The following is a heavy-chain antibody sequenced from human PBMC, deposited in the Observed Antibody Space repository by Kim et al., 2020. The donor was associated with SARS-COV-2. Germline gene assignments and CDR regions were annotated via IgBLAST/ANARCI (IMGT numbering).Heavy chain of an antibody. V-gene: IGHV2-5*01. Sequence: SPSMKSRLTITKDTSKNKVVLTMTNMDPVDTATYYCAHRPQLGHDAFDIWGQGTMVTVSS. D-gene: IGHD7-27*01. CDR3: AHRPQLGHDAFDI. J-gene: IGHJ3*02.